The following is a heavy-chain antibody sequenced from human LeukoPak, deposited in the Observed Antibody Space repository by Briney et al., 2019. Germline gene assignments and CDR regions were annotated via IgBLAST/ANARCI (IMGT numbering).Heavy chain of an antibody. J-gene: IGHJ3*02. V-gene: IGHV3-23*01. CDR2: ISGSGGST. CDR1: GFTFSSYA. CDR3: AKVGWELRDAFDI. D-gene: IGHD1-26*01. Sequence: PGGSLRLSCAASGFTFSSYAMSWVRQAPGKGPEWVSAISGSGGSTYYADSVKGRFTISRDNSKNTLYLQMNSLRADDTAVYYCAKVGWELRDAFDIWGQGTMVTVSS.